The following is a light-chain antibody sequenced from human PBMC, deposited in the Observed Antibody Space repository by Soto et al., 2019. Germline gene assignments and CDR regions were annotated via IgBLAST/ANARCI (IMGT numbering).Light chain of an antibody. V-gene: IGKV3-20*01. CDR2: GAS. CDR3: QQYGRSGT. Sequence: EMVLTQAPGTLSLSPGERATLSCRASQSVSNNYLAWYQQKPGQAPRLLIYGASNRATGIPDRFSGSGSGTDFTLTISRLEPEDFAVYYCQQYGRSGTFGQGTKVDIK. J-gene: IGKJ1*01. CDR1: QSVSNNY.